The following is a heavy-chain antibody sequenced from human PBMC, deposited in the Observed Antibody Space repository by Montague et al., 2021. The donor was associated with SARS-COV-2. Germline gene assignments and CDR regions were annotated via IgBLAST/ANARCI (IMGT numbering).Heavy chain of an antibody. V-gene: IGHV4-61*01. CDR1: GVSVSSNNYY. D-gene: IGHD3-9*01. Sequence: SETLSLTCSVSGVSVSSNNYYWSWIRQPPGKGLEWIAYIYDSDTTXNXXXXWXRVSMSSDRSKNQFSLKLTSVTPADTAMYYCARAANILSGFYNHPFEYWGQGILVTVSS. CDR3: ARAANILSGFYNHPFEY. J-gene: IGHJ4*02. CDR2: IYDSDTT.